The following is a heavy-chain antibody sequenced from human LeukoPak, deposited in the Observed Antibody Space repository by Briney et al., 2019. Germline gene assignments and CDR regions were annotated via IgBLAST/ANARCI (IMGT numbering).Heavy chain of an antibody. CDR2: ITPIIDSS. V-gene: IGHV1-69*08. CDR1: GGTLNTHI. CDR3: ARVNLRGSQYNWFDP. J-gene: IGHJ5*02. D-gene: IGHD1-26*01. Sequence: EASVKVSCKASGGTLNTHIFTWVRQAPGQGLEWMGKITPIIDSSKYAQKFQGRLTITADKPTGTVYMELSSLRSEDTAVYYCARVNLRGSQYNWFDPWGQGTLVTVSS.